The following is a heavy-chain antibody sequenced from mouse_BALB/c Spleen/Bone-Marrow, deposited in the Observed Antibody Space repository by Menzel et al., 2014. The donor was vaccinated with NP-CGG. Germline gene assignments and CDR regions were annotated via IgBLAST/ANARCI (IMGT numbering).Heavy chain of an antibody. V-gene: IGHV1-69*01. Sequence: QVQLQQSGAELGMPGASVKMSCKASGYTFTDNWIYWVKQRPGQGLEWIGAIDTSDSYTNYNQKFTGKASLTVDASSSTAYVQVSSLTSDDSAVYYCARGGHDFSLDYWGQGTSVTVSS. CDR3: ARGGHDFSLDY. CDR1: GYTFTDNW. CDR2: IDTSDSYT. D-gene: IGHD2-4*01. J-gene: IGHJ4*01.